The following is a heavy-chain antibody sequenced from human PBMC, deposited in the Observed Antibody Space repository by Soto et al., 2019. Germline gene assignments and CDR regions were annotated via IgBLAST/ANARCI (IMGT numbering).Heavy chain of an antibody. CDR3: ARHESIPDSGIFDY. J-gene: IGHJ4*02. Sequence: SETLSLTCTVSGGSISSYYWSWIRQPPGKGLEWIGYIYYSGSTNYNPSLKSRVTISVDTSKNQFSLKLSSVTAADTAVYYCARHESIPDSGIFDYWGQGTLVTVSS. D-gene: IGHD1-26*01. CDR1: GGSISSYY. V-gene: IGHV4-59*08. CDR2: IYYSGST.